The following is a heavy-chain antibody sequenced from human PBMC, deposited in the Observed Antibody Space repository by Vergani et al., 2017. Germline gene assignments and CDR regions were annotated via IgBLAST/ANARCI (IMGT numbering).Heavy chain of an antibody. CDR1: GGSISSYY. CDR3: ARAGMISLTGYYMGGWFDP. V-gene: IGHV4-59*01. D-gene: IGHD3-9*01. CDR2: IYYSGST. J-gene: IGHJ5*02. Sequence: QVQLQESGPGLVKPSETLSLTCTVSGGSISSYYWSWIRQPPGKGLEWIGYIYYSGSTNYNPSLKSRVTISVDTSKNQFSLKLSSVTAADTAVYYCARAGMISLTGYYMGGWFDPWGQGTLVTVSS.